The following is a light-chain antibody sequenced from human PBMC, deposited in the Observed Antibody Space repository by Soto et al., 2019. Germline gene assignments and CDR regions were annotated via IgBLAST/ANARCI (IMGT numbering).Light chain of an antibody. CDR2: GAS. CDR1: QSVNDNN. CDR3: LQYDSSLWT. J-gene: IGKJ1*01. V-gene: IGKV3-20*01. Sequence: EIVLTQSPDTLSLSPGERATLSCRASQSVNDNNLAWYQQKPGQAPRLLIYGASSRATGIPDRFSGTGSGTDFTLTISRVEPEDFAVYYCLQYDSSLWTFGLGNKVEIK.